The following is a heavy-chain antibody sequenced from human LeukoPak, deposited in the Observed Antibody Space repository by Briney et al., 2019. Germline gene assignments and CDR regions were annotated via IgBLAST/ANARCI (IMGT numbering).Heavy chain of an antibody. CDR1: GGSISSYY. J-gene: IGHJ6*02. V-gene: IGHV4-59*01. CDR3: ARVPLDYGMDV. CDR2: IYYSGST. Sequence: SETLSLTCTVSGGSISSYYWSWIRQPPGKGLEWIGYIYYSGSTNYNPSLKSRVTISVDTSKNQFSLKLSSVTAADTAVYYCARVPLDYGMDVWGQGTTVTVSS.